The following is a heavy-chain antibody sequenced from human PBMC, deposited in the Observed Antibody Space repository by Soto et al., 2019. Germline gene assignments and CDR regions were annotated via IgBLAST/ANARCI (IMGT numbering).Heavy chain of an antibody. J-gene: IGHJ6*02. Sequence: QVQLQESGPGLVKPSQTLSLTCTVSGGSISSGGYYWSWIRQHPGKGLEWIGYIYYSGSTYYNPSLKSRVTISVDTSKNQFSLKLSSVTAADTAVYYCARAPLGRFGERVLPQYYYYGMDVWGQGTTVTVSS. D-gene: IGHD3-10*01. V-gene: IGHV4-31*03. CDR3: ARAPLGRFGERVLPQYYYYGMDV. CDR1: GGSISSGGYY. CDR2: IYYSGST.